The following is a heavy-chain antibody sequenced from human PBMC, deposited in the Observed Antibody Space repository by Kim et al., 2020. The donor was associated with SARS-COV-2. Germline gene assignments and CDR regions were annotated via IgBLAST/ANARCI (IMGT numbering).Heavy chain of an antibody. V-gene: IGHV3-53*01. J-gene: IGHJ3*02. D-gene: IGHD3-10*01. CDR2: VQTDDKI. Sequence: LSLTCAASGFTVSNNYMTWVRQVPGKGLEWVSVVQTDDKIYYADSVKGRFTISRDDSKNALYLQMNSLRAEDTAVYYCARVSSGAYDMWGQGTMVTVSS. CDR3: ARVSSGAYDM. CDR1: GFTVSNNY.